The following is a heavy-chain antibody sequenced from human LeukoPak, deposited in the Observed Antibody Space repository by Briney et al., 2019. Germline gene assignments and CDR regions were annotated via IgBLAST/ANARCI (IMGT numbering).Heavy chain of an antibody. J-gene: IGHJ4*02. CDR1: GGSISSYY. CDR3: ARESGEYSSSLKESSWYPIYHY. D-gene: IGHD6-13*01. CDR2: LSKSGNT. Sequence: SETLSLTCTVSGGSISSYYWSWIRLPPGKGLEWIGYLSKSGNTNYSPSLKSRVTIFGDTSKNQFFLKLSSVTAADTAVYYCARESGEYSSSLKESSWYPIYHYWGQGTLVTVSS. V-gene: IGHV4-59*01.